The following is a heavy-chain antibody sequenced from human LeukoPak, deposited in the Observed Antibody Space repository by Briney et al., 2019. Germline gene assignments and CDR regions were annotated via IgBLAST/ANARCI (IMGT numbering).Heavy chain of an antibody. J-gene: IGHJ4*02. CDR1: GGSISSTNYY. Sequence: PETLSLTCTVSGGSISSTNYYWGWIRQPPGTGLECIGSIYYNGNTYYCPSLKSRVTISVDTSKNQFSLKLSSVTAADTAVYYCARLRAGYFDYWGQGTLVTVSS. CDR2: IYYNGNT. V-gene: IGHV4-39*01. CDR3: ARLRAGYFDY.